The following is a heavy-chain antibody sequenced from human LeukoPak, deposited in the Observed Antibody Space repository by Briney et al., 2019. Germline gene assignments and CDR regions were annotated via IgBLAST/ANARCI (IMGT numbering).Heavy chain of an antibody. D-gene: IGHD3-10*01. CDR2: IYYSGST. CDR1: GGSISSSSYY. J-gene: IGHJ6*02. Sequence: PSETLSLTCTVSGGSISSSSYYWGWIRQPPGKGLEWIGSIYYSGSTYYNPSLKSRVTISVDKSKNQFSLKLSSVTAADTAVYYCAREWFGDRYYYGMDVWGQGTTVTVSS. V-gene: IGHV4-39*07. CDR3: AREWFGDRYYYGMDV.